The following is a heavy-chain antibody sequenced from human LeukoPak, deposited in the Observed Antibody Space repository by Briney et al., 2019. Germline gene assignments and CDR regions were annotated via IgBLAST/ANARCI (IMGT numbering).Heavy chain of an antibody. Sequence: GSLRLSCAASGFTVSSNYMSWVRQAPGKGLEWVSVIYSSGSTYYADSVKGRFTISRDNSKNTLYLQMNSLRAEDTAVYYCAAPSRVYGDQIYYYYYGMDVWGQGTTVTVSS. D-gene: IGHD4-17*01. CDR1: GFTVSSNY. CDR3: AAPSRVYGDQIYYYYYGMDV. V-gene: IGHV3-53*01. CDR2: IYSSGST. J-gene: IGHJ6*02.